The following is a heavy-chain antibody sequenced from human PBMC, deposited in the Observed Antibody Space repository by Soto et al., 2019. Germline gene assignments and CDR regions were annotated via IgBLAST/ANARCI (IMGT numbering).Heavy chain of an antibody. CDR1: CYTFTSYG. Sequence: ASVNVSCKASCYTFTSYGISWVRQAPLQGLEWMGWISAYNGNTNYAQKLQGRVTMTTDTSTSTAYMELRSLRSDDTAVYYCARDLRRSGSYYVPSYWGQGNLVTVSS. J-gene: IGHJ4*02. CDR2: ISAYNGNT. D-gene: IGHD1-26*01. CDR3: ARDLRRSGSYYVPSY. V-gene: IGHV1-18*04.